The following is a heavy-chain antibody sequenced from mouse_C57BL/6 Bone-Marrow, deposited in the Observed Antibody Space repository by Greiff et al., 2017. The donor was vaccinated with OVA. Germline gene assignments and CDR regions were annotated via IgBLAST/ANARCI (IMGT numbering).Heavy chain of an antibody. CDR2: ITPNNGGT. D-gene: IGHD1-1*01. CDR1: GYTFTDYN. V-gene: IGHV1-18*01. J-gene: IGHJ1*03. CDR3: AIGSSYVGTYFDV. Sequence: VHVKQSGPELVKPGASVKIPCKASGYTFTDYNMDWVKQSHGKSLEWIGDITPNNGGTIYNQKFKGKATLTVDKSSSTAYMELRSLTSEDTAVYYCAIGSSYVGTYFDVWGTGTTVTVSS.